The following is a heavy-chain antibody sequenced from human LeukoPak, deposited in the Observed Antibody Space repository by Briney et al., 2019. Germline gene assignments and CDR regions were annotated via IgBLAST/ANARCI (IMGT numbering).Heavy chain of an antibody. CDR2: ISSSGYTI. J-gene: IGHJ4*02. D-gene: IGHD2-2*01. CDR3: AREDCSSTSGYDPSVSDY. V-gene: IGHV3-48*04. CDR1: GFTFRSYS. Sequence: GGSLRLSCAASGFTFRSYSMNWVRQAPGKGLEWVSYISSSGYTIYYADSVKGRFTISRDNAKNSPYLQMNSLRAEDKAVYYCAREDCSSTSGYDPSVSDYWGQGTLVTVSS.